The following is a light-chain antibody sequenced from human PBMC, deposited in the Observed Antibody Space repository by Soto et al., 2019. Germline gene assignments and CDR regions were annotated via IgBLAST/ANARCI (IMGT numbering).Light chain of an antibody. CDR2: AAS. Sequence: DIQMTQSPSSLSASVGDRVTITCRASHDITNYLAWYQQKPGKVPKLLIYAASTLQSGVPSRFSGSGSRTDFTLTISSLQSEDFAVYYCQQYNNRPPDTFGQGTKLEIK. CDR3: QQYNNRPPDT. CDR1: HDITNY. V-gene: IGKV1-27*01. J-gene: IGKJ2*01.